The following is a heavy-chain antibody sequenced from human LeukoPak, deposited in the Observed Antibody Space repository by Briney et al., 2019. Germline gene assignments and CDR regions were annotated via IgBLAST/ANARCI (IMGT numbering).Heavy chain of an antibody. J-gene: IGHJ5*02. Sequence: GGSLRLSCAASGFSFSTFWMTWVRQPPGGGLEWLANIRQDGNEMYYVDSVKGRFTIPRDNAKNSLYLQMNKLRPEDTATYYCASAKVELGQRAYNWFDPWGQGTLVTVSS. CDR3: ASAKVELGQRAYNWFDP. CDR2: IRQDGNEM. D-gene: IGHD1/OR15-1a*01. CDR1: GFSFSTFW. V-gene: IGHV3-7*01.